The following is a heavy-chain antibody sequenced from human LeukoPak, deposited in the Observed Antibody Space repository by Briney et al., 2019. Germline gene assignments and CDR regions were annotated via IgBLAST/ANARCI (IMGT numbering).Heavy chain of an antibody. V-gene: IGHV1-2*02. J-gene: IGHJ3*02. Sequence: ASVKVSCKASGYTFTNYYIHWVRQAPGQGLEWMGWINSNRGGTNYAQKFQGRVTMTRDTSISTAYMELRSARSDDTAVYYCARDHGDDAFDIWGPGTMVTVSS. CDR1: GYTFTNYY. D-gene: IGHD3-3*01. CDR2: INSNRGGT. CDR3: ARDHGDDAFDI.